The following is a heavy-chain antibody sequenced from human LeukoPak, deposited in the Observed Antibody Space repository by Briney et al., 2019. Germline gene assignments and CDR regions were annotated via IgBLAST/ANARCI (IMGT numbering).Heavy chain of an antibody. CDR1: GFTFSGYA. V-gene: IGHV3-23*01. J-gene: IGHJ4*02. D-gene: IGHD3-10*01. CDR3: AKRGASWNYGSGSYPPFDY. Sequence: GGSLRLSCAASGFTFSGYAMSWVRQAPGKGLEWVSAISGSGGSTYYADSVKGRFTISRDNSKNTLYLQMNSLRAEDTAVYYCAKRGASWNYGSGSYPPFDYWGQGTLVTVSS. CDR2: ISGSGGST.